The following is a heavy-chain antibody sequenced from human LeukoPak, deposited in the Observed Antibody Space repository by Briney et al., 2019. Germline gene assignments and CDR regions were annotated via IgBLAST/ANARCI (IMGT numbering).Heavy chain of an antibody. CDR3: ARGRITFGGVIVLDY. CDR2: IYHSGST. D-gene: IGHD3-16*02. Sequence: SGTLSLTCAVSGGSISSSNWWSWVCQPPGKGLEWIGEIYHSGSTNYNPSLKSRVTISVDKSKNQFSLKLSSVTAADTAVYYCARGRITFGGVIVLDYWGQGTLVTVSS. J-gene: IGHJ4*02. CDR1: GGSISSSNW. V-gene: IGHV4-4*02.